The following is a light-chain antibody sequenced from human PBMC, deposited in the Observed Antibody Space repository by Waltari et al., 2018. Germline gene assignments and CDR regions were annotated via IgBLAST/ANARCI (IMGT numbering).Light chain of an antibody. CDR1: SSNIGRTT. CDR3: AAWDDSLNGRV. J-gene: IGLJ3*02. CDR2: SNN. V-gene: IGLV1-44*01. Sequence: QSVLPQPPSASGTPGQRVTISCSGSSSNIGRTTVNWYQQLPGTAPKLLIYSNNQRPSGVPDRFSGSQSGTSASLAISGLQSEDEADYYCAAWDDSLNGRVFGGGTKLTVL.